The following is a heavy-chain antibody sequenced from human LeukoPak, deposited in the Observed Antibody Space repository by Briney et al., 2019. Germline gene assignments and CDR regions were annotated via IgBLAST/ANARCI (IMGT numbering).Heavy chain of an antibody. CDR1: GGTFSSYA. CDR2: IIPIFGTA. J-gene: IGHJ4*02. CDR3: ARDRGGYCSGGSCYFDY. Sequence: SVKVPCKASGGTFSSYAISWVRQAPGQGLEWMGGIIPIFGTANYAQKFQGRVTITADESTSTAYMELSSLRSEDTAVYYCARDRGGYCSGGSCYFDYWGQGTLVTVSS. V-gene: IGHV1-69*13. D-gene: IGHD2-15*01.